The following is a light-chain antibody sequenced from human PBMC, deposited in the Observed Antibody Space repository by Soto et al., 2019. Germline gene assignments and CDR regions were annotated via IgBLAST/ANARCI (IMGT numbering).Light chain of an antibody. CDR2: EVS. Sequence: QSVLTQPPSASGSPGQSVTISCTGTSSDVGGYNYVSWYQQHPGKAPKLMIYEVSKRPSGVPDRFSGSKSGNTASLTVSGLQAEDEADYYCSSYAGSNKLGVFGTGTKVNVL. CDR3: SSYAGSNKLGV. J-gene: IGLJ1*01. V-gene: IGLV2-8*01. CDR1: SSDVGGYNY.